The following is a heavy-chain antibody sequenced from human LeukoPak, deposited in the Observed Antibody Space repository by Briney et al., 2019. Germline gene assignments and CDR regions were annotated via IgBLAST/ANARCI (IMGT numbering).Heavy chain of an antibody. CDR1: GFTFNSYA. D-gene: IGHD1-26*01. CDR3: AKDLGRSRNNYFDY. V-gene: IGHV3-23*01. Sequence: TGGSLRLSCAASGFTFNSYAMSWVRQAPEKGLEWVATISGSGGGTYYADSVKGRFTISRDDSKNTLYLQMNSLRAEDTAVYYCAKDLGRSRNNYFDYWGQGTLVTVSS. J-gene: IGHJ4*02. CDR2: ISGSGGGT.